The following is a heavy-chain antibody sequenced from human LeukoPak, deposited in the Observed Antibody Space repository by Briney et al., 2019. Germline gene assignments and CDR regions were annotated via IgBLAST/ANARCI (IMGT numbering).Heavy chain of an antibody. Sequence: GGSLRLSCAASGFTFSSYAMHWVRQAPGKGLEWVAVISYDGSNKYYADSVKSRFTISRDNSKNTLYLQMNSLRAEDTAVYYCARDLNSSGNLDYWGQGTLVTVSS. CDR3: ARDLNSSGNLDY. V-gene: IGHV3-30-3*01. CDR2: ISYDGSNK. D-gene: IGHD6-19*01. J-gene: IGHJ4*02. CDR1: GFTFSSYA.